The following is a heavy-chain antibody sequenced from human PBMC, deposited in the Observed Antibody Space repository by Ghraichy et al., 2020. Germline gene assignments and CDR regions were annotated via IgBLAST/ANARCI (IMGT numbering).Heavy chain of an antibody. V-gene: IGHV3-33*01. Sequence: GESLNISCAASGFTFSSYGMHWVRQAPGKGLEWVAVIWYDGSNKYYADSVKGRFTISRDNSKNTLYLQMNSLRAEDTAVYYCARDRKDSSGWYFLFDYWGQGTLVTVSS. D-gene: IGHD6-19*01. CDR1: GFTFSSYG. CDR3: ARDRKDSSGWYFLFDY. CDR2: IWYDGSNK. J-gene: IGHJ4*02.